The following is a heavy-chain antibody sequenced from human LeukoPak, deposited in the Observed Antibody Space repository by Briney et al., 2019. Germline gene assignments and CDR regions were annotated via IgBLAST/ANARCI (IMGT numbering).Heavy chain of an antibody. CDR3: ARGGVTAIPFDY. J-gene: IGHJ4*02. V-gene: IGHV1-18*01. Sequence: ASVKVSSKASGYTFTTYGISWVRQAPGQGLEWMGWISGYNGNTNYAQKLQGRATMTTDTSTRTAYMELRSLRSDDTAVYYCARGGVTAIPFDYWGQGTLVTVSS. CDR1: GYTFTTYG. CDR2: ISGYNGNT. D-gene: IGHD2-21*02.